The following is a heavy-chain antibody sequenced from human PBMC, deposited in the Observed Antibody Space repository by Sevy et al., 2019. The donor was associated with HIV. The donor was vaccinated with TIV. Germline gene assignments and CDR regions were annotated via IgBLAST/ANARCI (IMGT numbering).Heavy chain of an antibody. CDR1: GFSFSSYS. CDR3: VRDGADYSLDY. Sequence: GGSLRLSCAASGFSFSSYSMHWVRQAPGKGLEWVSYISSSSSATHYADSVKGRFTISRDNAKTSLHLQMNSLRDEDTAVYYCVRDGADYSLDYWGQGTLVTVSS. D-gene: IGHD4-4*01. V-gene: IGHV3-48*02. CDR2: ISSSSSAT. J-gene: IGHJ4*02.